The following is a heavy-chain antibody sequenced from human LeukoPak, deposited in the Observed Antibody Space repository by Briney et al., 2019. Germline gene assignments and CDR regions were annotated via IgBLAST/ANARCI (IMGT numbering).Heavy chain of an antibody. Sequence: SETLSLTCTVSGGSISTHYWSWIRQSPGKGLEWIGYVYYSGDSKYHSSLDSRVTISVDTSKNQFSLKLSSVTAADAAVYYCARAGYSYGTGYYFDYWGQGALVTVSS. CDR3: ARAGYSYGTGYYFDY. D-gene: IGHD5-18*01. J-gene: IGHJ4*02. CDR2: VYYSGDS. CDR1: GGSISTHY. V-gene: IGHV4-59*11.